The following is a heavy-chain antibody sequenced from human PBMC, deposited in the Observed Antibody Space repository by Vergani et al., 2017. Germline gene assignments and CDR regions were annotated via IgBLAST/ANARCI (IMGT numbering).Heavy chain of an antibody. CDR1: GGSINSHNYY. J-gene: IGHJ5*02. CDR2: IHTSGST. CDR3: ARSRQQLVRGYNWFDP. Sequence: QVQLQESGPGLVKPSQTLSLTCTVSGGSINSHNYYWSWIRQPAGKGLEWIGRIHTSGSTNYNPSLKSRVTMSEDTSKNQFSLKLSSVTAADTAVYYCARSRQQLVRGYNWFDPWGQGTLVTVSS. V-gene: IGHV4-61*02. D-gene: IGHD6-13*01.